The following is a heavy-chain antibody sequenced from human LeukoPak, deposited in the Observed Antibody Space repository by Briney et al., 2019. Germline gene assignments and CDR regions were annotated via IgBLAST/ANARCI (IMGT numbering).Heavy chain of an antibody. CDR1: GYSISSGYY. D-gene: IGHD6-13*01. V-gene: IGHV4-38-2*01. J-gene: IGHJ4*02. Sequence: PSETLSLTCAVSGYSISSGYYWGWIRQPPGKGLEWIGSIYHSGSTYYNPSLKSRVTISVDTSKNQFSLKLSSVTAADTAVYSSARHGSVAAAGFDYWGQGTLVTVSS. CDR2: IYHSGST. CDR3: ARHGSVAAAGFDY.